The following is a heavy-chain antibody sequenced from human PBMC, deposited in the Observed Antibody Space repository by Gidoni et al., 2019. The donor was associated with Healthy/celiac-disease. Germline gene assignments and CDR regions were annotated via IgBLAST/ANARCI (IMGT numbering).Heavy chain of an antibody. D-gene: IGHD3-10*01. J-gene: IGHJ3*02. V-gene: IGHV3-7*03. Sequence: EVQLVESGGGLVQPGASLRLSCAASGFTFSSYWMSWVRQAPGKGLEWVANIKQDGSEKYYVDSVKGRFTISRDNAKNSLYLQMNSLRAEDTAVYYCARYGNSAGSAFDIWGQGTMVTVSS. CDR1: GFTFSSYW. CDR2: IKQDGSEK. CDR3: ARYGNSAGSAFDI.